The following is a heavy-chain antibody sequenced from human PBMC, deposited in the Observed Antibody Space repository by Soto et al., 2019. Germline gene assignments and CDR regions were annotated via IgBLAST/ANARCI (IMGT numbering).Heavy chain of an antibody. CDR3: AGRYCTNAVCYTNYFYYIDV. CDR1: GFTFSTYA. D-gene: IGHD2-8*01. Sequence: EVQLLESGGGLVQPGGSLRLSCAASGFTFSTYAMSWVRQAPGKGLEWVSTITTSGGNTYYADSVQGRFTISRDNSKNTLYLQMNLLRAQDTAVYYCAGRYCTNAVCYTNYFYYIDVWGKGTPVTVSS. J-gene: IGHJ6*03. CDR2: ITTSGGNT. V-gene: IGHV3-23*01.